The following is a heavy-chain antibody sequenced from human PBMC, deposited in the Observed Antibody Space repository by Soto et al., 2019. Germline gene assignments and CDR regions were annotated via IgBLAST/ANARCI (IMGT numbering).Heavy chain of an antibody. CDR3: ALFPGYCSGGSCYGFDY. Sequence: LRLSCAASGFTFSIYGMHWVRQAPDKGLEWVAVIWYDGSNKYYADSVKGRFTISRDNSKNTLYLQMNSLRAEDTAVYYCALFPGYCSGGSCYGFDYWGQGTLVTVSS. V-gene: IGHV3-33*01. D-gene: IGHD2-15*01. CDR1: GFTFSIYG. CDR2: IWYDGSNK. J-gene: IGHJ4*02.